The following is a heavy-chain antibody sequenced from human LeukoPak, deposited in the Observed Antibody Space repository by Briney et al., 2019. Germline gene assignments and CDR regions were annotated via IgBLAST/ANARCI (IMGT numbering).Heavy chain of an antibody. J-gene: IGHJ6*03. D-gene: IGHD3-3*01. V-gene: IGHV1-69*05. CDR3: ARGAGGFWSGYYRRDCYYYYYMDV. CDR1: GGTFSSYA. Sequence: SVKVSCKASGGTFSSYAISWVRQAPGQGLEWMGRIIPIFGTANYAQKFQGRVTITTDESTSTAYMELSSLRSEDTAVYYCARGAGGFWSGYYRRDCYYYYYMDVWGKGTTVTVSS. CDR2: IIPIFGTA.